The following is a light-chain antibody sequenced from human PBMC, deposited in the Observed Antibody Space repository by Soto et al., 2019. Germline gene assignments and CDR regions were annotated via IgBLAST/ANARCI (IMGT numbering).Light chain of an antibody. V-gene: IGKV3-15*01. CDR3: QQYNTWPPGT. Sequence: EIVMTQSPATLSVSPGERATLSCRASQSLGSDLAWFQQRPGLAPRLLIYGAFTRATGIPARFSGSGSGTEFTLTISGLQSEDFAVYYCQQYNTWPPGTFGQGTKVEIK. J-gene: IGKJ1*01. CDR1: QSLGSD. CDR2: GAF.